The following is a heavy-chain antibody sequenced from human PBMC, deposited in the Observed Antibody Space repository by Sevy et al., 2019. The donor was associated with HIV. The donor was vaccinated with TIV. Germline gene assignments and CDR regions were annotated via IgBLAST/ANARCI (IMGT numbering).Heavy chain of an antibody. V-gene: IGHV3-23*01. CDR2: ISGSGGST. CDR3: GRSELAVAGTVRKGAFDI. J-gene: IGHJ3*02. CDR1: GFTFSSYA. Sequence: GGSLRLSCAASGFTFSSYAMSWVRQAPGKGLEWVSAISGSGGSTYYADSVKGRFTISRDNSKNTLYLQMNSLRAEDTAVYYCGRSELAVAGTVRKGAFDIWGQGTMVTVSS. D-gene: IGHD6-19*01.